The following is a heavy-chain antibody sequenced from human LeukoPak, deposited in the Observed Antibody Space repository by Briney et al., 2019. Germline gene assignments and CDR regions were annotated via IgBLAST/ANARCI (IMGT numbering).Heavy chain of an antibody. V-gene: IGHV1-2*02. J-gene: IGHJ4*02. CDR3: ARVGLGYCSSTSCYGITIFDY. D-gene: IGHD2-2*01. CDR1: GYTFTGYY. CDR2: INPNSGGT. Sequence: ASVKVSCKASGYTFTGYYMHWVRQAPGQGLEWMGWINPNSGGTNYVQKFQGRVTMTRDTSISTAYMELSRLRSDDTAVYYCARVGLGYCSSTSCYGITIFDYWGQGTLVTVSS.